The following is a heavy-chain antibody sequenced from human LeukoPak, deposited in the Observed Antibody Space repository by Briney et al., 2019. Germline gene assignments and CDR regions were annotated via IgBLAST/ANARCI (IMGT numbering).Heavy chain of an antibody. V-gene: IGHV3-64*01. Sequence: GGSLRLSCVASGFILNTYTMHWVRQAPGKGLESVAAISADGTNTYYANSVKGRFTISRDTSRNTLYLQMSSLRAEDMSVYYCAREITGSFDSWGQGTLVTVSS. CDR3: AREITGSFDS. D-gene: IGHD3-10*01. CDR1: GFILNTYT. CDR2: ISADGTNT. J-gene: IGHJ4*02.